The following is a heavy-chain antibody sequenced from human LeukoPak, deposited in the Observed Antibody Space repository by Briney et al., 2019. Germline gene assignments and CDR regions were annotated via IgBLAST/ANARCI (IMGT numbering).Heavy chain of an antibody. V-gene: IGHV4-39*01. CDR1: GGSISNTIYY. D-gene: IGHD1-1*01. Sequence: PSETLSLTCTVSGGSISNTIYYWGWIRQPPSQGLEWVASIFYTGTTYSNPSLKSRATISVDTSKNQISLNLNSVTATDTAVYYCARSRSGSVDYWGQGILVSVSS. CDR3: ARSRSGSVDY. CDR2: IFYTGTT. J-gene: IGHJ4*02.